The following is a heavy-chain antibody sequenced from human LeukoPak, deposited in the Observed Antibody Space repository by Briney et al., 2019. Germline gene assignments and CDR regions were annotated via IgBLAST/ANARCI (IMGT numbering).Heavy chain of an antibody. D-gene: IGHD2-2*01. CDR2: INHSGST. V-gene: IGHV4-34*01. CDR3: ARGGSSTHGMDV. CDR1: GGSFSGYY. Sequence: PSETPSLICAVYGGSFSGYYWSWVRQPPGKGLEWIGEINHSGSTNYNPSLTSRVTISVDTSKNQFSLKLSSVTAADTAVYYWARGGSSTHGMDVWGKGTTVTVSS. J-gene: IGHJ6*04.